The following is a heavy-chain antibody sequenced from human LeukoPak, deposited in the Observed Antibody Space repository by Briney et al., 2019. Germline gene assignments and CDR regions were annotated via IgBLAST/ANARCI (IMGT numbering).Heavy chain of an antibody. CDR1: GFTFSSFA. D-gene: IGHD3-10*01. CDR3: AKEGYYGSGSFPDS. V-gene: IGHV3-23*01. CDR2: ISASGGST. J-gene: IGHJ4*02. Sequence: GGSLRLSCAASGFTFSSFAMSWVRQAPGKGLEWVSGISASGGSTYYADSVKGRFTISRDNSKSTLYLQMNSLRAEDTAVYYCAKEGYYGSGSFPDSWGQGTLVTVSS.